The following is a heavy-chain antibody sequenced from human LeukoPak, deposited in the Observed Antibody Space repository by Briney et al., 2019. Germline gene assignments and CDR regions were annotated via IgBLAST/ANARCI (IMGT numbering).Heavy chain of an antibody. CDR1: GFTFSSYA. D-gene: IGHD5-12*01. J-gene: IGHJ4*02. CDR3: AKDLDIVATITGN. CDR2: VSGCGGST. Sequence: PGGSLRLSCAASGFTFSSYAMSWVRQAPGKGLEWVSGVSGCGGSTYYADSVKGRFTISRDNSKNTLYLQMNSLRAEDTAVYYCAKDLDIVATITGNWGQGTLVTVSS. V-gene: IGHV3-23*01.